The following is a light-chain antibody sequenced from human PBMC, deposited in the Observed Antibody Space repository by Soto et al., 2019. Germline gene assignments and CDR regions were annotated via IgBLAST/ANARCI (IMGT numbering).Light chain of an antibody. V-gene: IGKV1-5*03. CDR3: QQYNGYWT. CDR1: QSISDL. Sequence: DIQMTQSPSTLSASVGDRVTITCRASQSISDLLARYQQKPGKAPKLLIYEASSLKSGVPSRFSGSGSGTEYTLTIISLQPYDFATYYCQQYNGYWTFGQGTKVEIK. J-gene: IGKJ1*01. CDR2: EAS.